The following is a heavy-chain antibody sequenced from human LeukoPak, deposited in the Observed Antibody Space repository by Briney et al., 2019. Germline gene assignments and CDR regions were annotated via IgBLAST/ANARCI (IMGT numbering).Heavy chain of an antibody. Sequence: ASVKVSCKASGYTFTSYGISWVRQAPGQGLEWMGWISAYNGNTNYVQKLQGRVTMTTDTSTSTAYMELRSLRSDDTAVYYCARDFYILTGYYSHPFDYWGQGTLVTVSS. CDR2: ISAYNGNT. J-gene: IGHJ4*02. D-gene: IGHD3-9*01. CDR1: GYTFTSYG. V-gene: IGHV1-18*01. CDR3: ARDFYILTGYYSHPFDY.